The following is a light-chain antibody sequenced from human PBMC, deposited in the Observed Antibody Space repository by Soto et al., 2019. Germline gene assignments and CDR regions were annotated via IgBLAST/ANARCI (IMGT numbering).Light chain of an antibody. V-gene: IGKV3-15*01. CDR1: QSVSSSY. CDR3: QQHNNWPLT. J-gene: IGKJ4*01. Sequence: EIVLTQSPGTLSLSPGERATLSCRASQSVSSSYLAWYQQKPGQAPRLLIYGASTRATGIPARFSGSGSGTQFTLTISSLQSEDFAVYCCQQHNNWPLTFGGGTKVDIK. CDR2: GAS.